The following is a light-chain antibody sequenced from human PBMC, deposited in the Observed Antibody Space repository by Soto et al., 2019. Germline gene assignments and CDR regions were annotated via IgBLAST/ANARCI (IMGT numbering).Light chain of an antibody. CDR1: QSVSNNY. V-gene: IGKV3-20*01. CDR3: QQYGSSGT. CDR2: GAS. Sequence: EIVFTQSPGTLPLSRGERATLSCRASQSVSNNYLAWYQQKPGQAPRLLIYGASNRATGIPDRFSGSGSGTDFTLTISRLEPEDFAVYYCQQYGSSGTLGQGTKVDIK. J-gene: IGKJ1*01.